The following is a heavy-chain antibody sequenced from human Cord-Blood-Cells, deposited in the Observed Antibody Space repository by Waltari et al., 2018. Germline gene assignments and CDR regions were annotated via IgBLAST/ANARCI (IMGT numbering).Heavy chain of an antibody. D-gene: IGHD2-8*01. V-gene: IGHV4-34*01. CDR3: ARGSMGSFDY. CDR2: INHSGST. CDR1: GGSFSGYS. J-gene: IGHJ4*02. Sequence: QVQLQQWGAGLLKPSETLSLTCAVYGGSFSGYSWSWIRQPPGKGLECIGEINHSGSTNYNPSLKSRVTISVDTSKNQFSLKLSSVTAADTTVYYCARGSMGSFDYWGQGTLVTVSS.